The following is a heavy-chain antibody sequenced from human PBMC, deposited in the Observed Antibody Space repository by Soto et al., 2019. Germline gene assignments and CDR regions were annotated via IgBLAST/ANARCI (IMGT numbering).Heavy chain of an antibody. V-gene: IGHV3-21*01. CDR1: GFTFISYS. Sequence: WGSLRLSCAASGFTFISYSINWVRHSPFKGLEWVSSISSSSSYIYYADSVKGRFTISRDNAKNSLYLQMNSLRAEDTAVYYCARDSGSNYDVDYYYGMDVWGQGTTVTVSS. CDR2: ISSSSSYI. D-gene: IGHD4-4*01. J-gene: IGHJ6*02. CDR3: ARDSGSNYDVDYYYGMDV.